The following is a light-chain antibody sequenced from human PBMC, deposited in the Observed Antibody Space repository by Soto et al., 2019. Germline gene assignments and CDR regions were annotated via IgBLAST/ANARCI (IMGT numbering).Light chain of an antibody. Sequence: QSVLTQPPSASGSPGQSVTISCTGSSVRAYDYVSWYQQHPGKAPKLIIHEVTKRPSGVPDRFSGSKSGNTASLTVSGLQAEDEADYFCSSFAGSNIWVFGGGTKLTVL. J-gene: IGLJ3*02. CDR1: SVRAYDY. CDR2: EVT. V-gene: IGLV2-8*01. CDR3: SSFAGSNIWV.